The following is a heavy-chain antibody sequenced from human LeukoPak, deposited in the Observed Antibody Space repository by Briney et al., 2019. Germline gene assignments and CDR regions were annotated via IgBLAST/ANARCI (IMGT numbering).Heavy chain of an antibody. Sequence: ASVTVSCKASGYTFTGYYMHWVRQAPGQGLEWMGWINPNSGGTNYAQKFQGRVTMTRDTSISTAYMELSRLRSDDTAVYYCARDTYYGSGSYYIYYYYGMDVWGQGTTVTASS. J-gene: IGHJ6*02. CDR1: GYTFTGYY. CDR2: INPNSGGT. V-gene: IGHV1-2*02. D-gene: IGHD3-10*01. CDR3: ARDTYYGSGSYYIYYYYGMDV.